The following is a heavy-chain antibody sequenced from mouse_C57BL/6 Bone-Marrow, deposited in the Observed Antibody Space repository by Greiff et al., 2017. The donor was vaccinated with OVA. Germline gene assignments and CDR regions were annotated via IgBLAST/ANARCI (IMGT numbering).Heavy chain of an antibody. CDR3: ARLIYYDYGAWFAY. J-gene: IGHJ3*01. Sequence: EVKLMESGGGLVQPGGSLKLSCAASGFTFSDSYMYWVRQTPEKRLEWVAYISNGGGSTYYPDTVKGRFTISRYNAKNTLYLQMSRLKSEDTAMYYCARLIYYDYGAWFAYWGQGTLVTVSA. CDR2: ISNGGGST. D-gene: IGHD2-4*01. V-gene: IGHV5-12*01. CDR1: GFTFSDSY.